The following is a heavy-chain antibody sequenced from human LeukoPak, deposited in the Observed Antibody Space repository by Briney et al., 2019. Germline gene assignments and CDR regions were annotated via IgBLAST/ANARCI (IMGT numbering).Heavy chain of an antibody. V-gene: IGHV1-46*01. Sequence: ASVKVSCKPSGYTFTSYYMHWVRQAPGQGLEWMGIINPSGGSTSYAQKFQGRVTMTRDTSTSTVYMELSSLRSEDTAVYYCARDTGDDMVDYWGQGTLVTVSS. J-gene: IGHJ4*02. CDR3: ARDTGDDMVDY. D-gene: IGHD4-17*01. CDR1: GYTFTSYY. CDR2: INPSGGST.